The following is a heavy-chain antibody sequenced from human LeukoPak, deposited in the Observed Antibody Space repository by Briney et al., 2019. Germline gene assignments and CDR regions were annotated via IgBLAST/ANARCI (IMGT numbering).Heavy chain of an antibody. CDR1: GDSISSYY. D-gene: IGHD6-13*01. Sequence: SYTLSLTCTVSGDSISSYYWSWIRQPPRKGLTWIGYIYYSVSTNYSPSLKSRVTMSVDTSKNQFSLKLSSVTAADTAVYYCARIHSRSWFGDFDYWGQGTLVTVSS. CDR2: IYYSVST. J-gene: IGHJ4*02. CDR3: ARIHSRSWFGDFDY. V-gene: IGHV4-59*07.